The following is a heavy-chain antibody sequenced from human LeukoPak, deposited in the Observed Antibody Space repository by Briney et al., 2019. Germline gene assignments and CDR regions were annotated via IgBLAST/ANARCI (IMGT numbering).Heavy chain of an antibody. CDR3: ASLSYTSMVRLDY. CDR1: GFTFSGYW. Sequence: PGGSLRLSCAASGFTFSGYWMHWVRQAPGKGLVWVSRINNDGSSTRYADSVQGRFTISRDNAKNTLYLQMNSLRAEDTAVYYCASLSYTSMVRLDYWGQGTLVTVSS. V-gene: IGHV3-74*01. CDR2: INNDGSST. D-gene: IGHD5-18*01. J-gene: IGHJ4*02.